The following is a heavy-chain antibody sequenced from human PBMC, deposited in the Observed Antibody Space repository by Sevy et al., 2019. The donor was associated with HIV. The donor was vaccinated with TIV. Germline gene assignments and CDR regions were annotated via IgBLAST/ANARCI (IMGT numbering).Heavy chain of an antibody. CDR1: GYSFTSYW. J-gene: IGHJ5*02. Sequence: GESLKISCKGSGYSFTSYWIGWVRQMPGKGLEWMGIIYPGDSDTRYSPSFQGQVTISADKSISTAYLQWSSLKASDTAMYYCAREYYGILTGYYRFDPWGQGTLVTVSS. D-gene: IGHD3-9*01. CDR2: IYPGDSDT. CDR3: AREYYGILTGYYRFDP. V-gene: IGHV5-51*01.